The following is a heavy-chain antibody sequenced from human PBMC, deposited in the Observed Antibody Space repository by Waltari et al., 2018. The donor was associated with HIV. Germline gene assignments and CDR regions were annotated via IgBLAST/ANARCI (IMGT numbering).Heavy chain of an antibody. CDR2: INRHNRES. CDR1: RLPFSPYT. D-gene: IGHD2-2*01. V-gene: IGHV3-21*02. J-gene: IGHJ4*02. CDR3: VRDDPGYEPIDY. Sequence: RLMESGGGLVEPGGSLAISCAASRLPFSPYTMNWLRHVPGKGLECIAYINRHNRESYYIDSIKGRFTISRDNAANAVCLHMDRPRVDDTAQYFCVRDDPGYEPIDYWGRGTRVTVSS.